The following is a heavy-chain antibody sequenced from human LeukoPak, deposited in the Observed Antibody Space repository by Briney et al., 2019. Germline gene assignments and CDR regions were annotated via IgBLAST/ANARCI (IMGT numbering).Heavy chain of an antibody. CDR1: GFTFNTYD. CDR2: ISCDGGST. V-gene: IGHV3-23*01. J-gene: IGHJ4*02. Sequence: GGSLRLSCAASGFTFNTYDMSGVRQSPGKGLEWVSVISCDGGSTFYADSVKGRFNISRDNYKNTLYLQMNSLRAEDTAVYYCARSSYTAMAKYYFDYWGQGTQVAVSS. D-gene: IGHD5-18*01. CDR3: ARSSYTAMAKYYFDY.